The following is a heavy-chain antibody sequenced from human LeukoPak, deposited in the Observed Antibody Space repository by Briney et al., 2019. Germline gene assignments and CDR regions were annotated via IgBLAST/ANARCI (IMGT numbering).Heavy chain of an antibody. V-gene: IGHV4-59*01. CDR1: GVSISNYY. CDR3: ARGRYGGYGFDH. Sequence: SETLSLTCTVSGVSISNYYWSWIRQPPGKELEWIGYLYYSGSTNYNPSFKSRVTMSEDTSKNQFSLKLNSMTAADTAVYFCARGRYGGYGFDHWGQGTLVTVSS. CDR2: LYYSGST. D-gene: IGHD4-17*01. J-gene: IGHJ4*02.